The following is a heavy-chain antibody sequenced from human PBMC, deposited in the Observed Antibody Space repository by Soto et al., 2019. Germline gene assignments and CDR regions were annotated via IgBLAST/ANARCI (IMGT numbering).Heavy chain of an antibody. V-gene: IGHV4-34*01. CDR2: INHSGST. D-gene: IGHD4-17*01. CDR1: GGSFSGYY. J-gene: IGHJ4*02. CDR3: ASSNYGDYYSY. Sequence: QVQLQPWGAGLLKPSETLSLTCAVYGGSFSGYYRSWIRQPPGKGLEWIGEINHSGSTNYNPSLKSRVTISVDTSKNQFSLKLSSVTAADKAVYYCASSNYGDYYSYWGQGSLVTVSS.